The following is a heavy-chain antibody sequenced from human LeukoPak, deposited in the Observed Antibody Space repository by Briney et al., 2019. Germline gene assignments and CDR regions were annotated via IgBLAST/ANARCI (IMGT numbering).Heavy chain of an antibody. J-gene: IGHJ3*02. V-gene: IGHV4-4*07. Sequence: SETLSLTCTVSGGSISSYYWSWIRQPAGKGLEWIGRIYTSGSTNYNPSLKSRVTMSVDTSKNQFSLKLSSVTAADTAVYYCARGEGDSSGYYYVSAAFDIWGQGTMVTVSS. CDR1: GGSISSYY. CDR3: ARGEGDSSGYYYVSAAFDI. CDR2: IYTSGST. D-gene: IGHD3-22*01.